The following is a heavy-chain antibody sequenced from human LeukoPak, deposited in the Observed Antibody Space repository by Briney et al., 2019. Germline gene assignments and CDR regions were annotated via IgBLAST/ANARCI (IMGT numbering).Heavy chain of an antibody. D-gene: IGHD3-9*01. CDR3: ATFKGVDWLS. CDR2: INPNTGDT. CDR1: GYIFTGYF. V-gene: IGHV1-2*06. Sequence: GASVKVSCKASGYIFTGYFMHWVRQAPGQGLEWMGRINPNTGDTDYARKFQGRITMTRDTSTSTAYMEIPILRSDDTAVFYCATFKGVDWLSWGQGTLVTVSS. J-gene: IGHJ4*02.